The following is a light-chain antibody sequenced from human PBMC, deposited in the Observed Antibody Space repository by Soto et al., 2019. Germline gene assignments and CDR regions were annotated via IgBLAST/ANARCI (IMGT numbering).Light chain of an antibody. V-gene: IGKV3-20*01. Sequence: ELVLKKAPGTLSFSTGARATLSCRASQSVTSSYLAWYQQKPGQAPRLFMYAASSRATGIPDRFSGSGSGTAGTLTISRLEAEDGVVYDGQQSSSSPITFGQGTRLEIK. J-gene: IGKJ5*01. CDR1: QSVTSSY. CDR2: AAS. CDR3: QQSSSSPIT.